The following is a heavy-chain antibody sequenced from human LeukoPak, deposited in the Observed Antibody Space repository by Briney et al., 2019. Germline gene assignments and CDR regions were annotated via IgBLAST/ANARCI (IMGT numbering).Heavy chain of an antibody. CDR1: GYTFTGYY. CDR2: INPNSGGT. V-gene: IGHV1-2*02. Sequence: ASVKVSCKASGYTFTGYYMHWVRQAPGQGLEWMGWINPNSGGTNYAQKFQGRVTMTRDTSISTAYMELSRLRSDDTAVYYCARDSSTSYYYRGMDVWGQGTTVTVSS. J-gene: IGHJ6*02. CDR3: ARDSSTSYYYRGMDV. D-gene: IGHD2-2*01.